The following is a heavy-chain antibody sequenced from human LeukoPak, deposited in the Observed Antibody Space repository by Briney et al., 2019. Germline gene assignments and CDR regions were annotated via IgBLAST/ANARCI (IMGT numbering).Heavy chain of an antibody. J-gene: IGHJ4*02. CDR1: GFTFSSYG. CDR2: IRYDGGNK. D-gene: IGHD6-19*01. CDR3: AKDGPYSSGGGAFDY. Sequence: GGSLRLSCAASGFTFSSYGMHWVRQAPGKGLEWVAFIRYDGGNKYYADSVKGRFTISRDNSKNTLYLQMNSLRAEDTAVYYCAKDGPYSSGGGAFDYWGQGTLVTVSS. V-gene: IGHV3-30*02.